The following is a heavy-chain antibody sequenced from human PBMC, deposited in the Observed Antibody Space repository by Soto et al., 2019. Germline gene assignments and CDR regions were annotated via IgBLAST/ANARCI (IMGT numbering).Heavy chain of an antibody. Sequence: SLTCAVSGGSIGSSNWWSWVRQPPGKGLEWIGEIYYSGSTYYNPSLKSQVTISVDTSKNQFSLKLSSVTAADTAVYYCARVQGPYSSSWYSNGSAEFTFDYWGQGTLVTVSS. D-gene: IGHD6-13*01. V-gene: IGHV4-4*02. CDR1: GGSIGSSNW. J-gene: IGHJ4*02. CDR3: ARVQGPYSSSWYSNGSAEFTFDY. CDR2: IYYSGST.